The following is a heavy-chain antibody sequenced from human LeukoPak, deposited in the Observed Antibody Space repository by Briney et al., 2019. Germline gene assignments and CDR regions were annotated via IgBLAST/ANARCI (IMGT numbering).Heavy chain of an antibody. CDR3: ARDGEYSSGSFDY. V-gene: IGHV3-21*01. Sequence: GGSLRLSCAASGFTFSSYSMNWVRQAPGKGLEWVSSISSSSSYTYYADSVKGRFTISRDNAKNSLYLQMNSLRAEDTAVYYCARDGEYSSGSFDYWGQGTLVTVSS. CDR1: GFTFSSYS. CDR2: ISSSSSYT. D-gene: IGHD6-19*01. J-gene: IGHJ4*02.